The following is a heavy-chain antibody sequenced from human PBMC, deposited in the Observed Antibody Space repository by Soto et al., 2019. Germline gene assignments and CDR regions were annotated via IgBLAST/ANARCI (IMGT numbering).Heavy chain of an antibody. J-gene: IGHJ6*02. CDR3: AREDAAGVYYYYYGMDV. D-gene: IGHD6-13*01. Sequence: QVQLVESGGGVVQSGRSLRLSCAASGFTFSSYAMHWVRQAPGKGLEWVAVISYDGSNKYYADSVKGRFTISRDNSKNTLYLQMNSLRAEDTAVYYCAREDAAGVYYYYYGMDVWGQGTTVTVSS. CDR1: GFTFSSYA. CDR2: ISYDGSNK. V-gene: IGHV3-30-3*01.